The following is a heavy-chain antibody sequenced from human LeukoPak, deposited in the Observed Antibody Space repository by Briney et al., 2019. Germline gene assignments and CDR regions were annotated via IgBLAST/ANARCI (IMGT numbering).Heavy chain of an antibody. CDR1: GFTFSSSA. Sequence: GGSLRLSCAASGFTFSSSAVSWVRQAPGKGLEWVSDIRGSGDTTYYADSVKGRFTISRDNSKNTLYLQMNSLRAEDTAVYYCASWFDPWGQGTLVTVSS. V-gene: IGHV3-23*01. CDR3: ASWFDP. J-gene: IGHJ5*02. CDR2: IRGSGDTT.